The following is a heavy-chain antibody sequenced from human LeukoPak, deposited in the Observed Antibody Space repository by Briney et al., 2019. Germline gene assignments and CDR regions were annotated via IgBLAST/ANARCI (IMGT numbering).Heavy chain of an antibody. D-gene: IGHD3-10*01. CDR3: ARDVGDIWFGEMLRDWFDP. Sequence: ASVKVSCKASGYTFTSYGISWVRQAPGQALEWSGGISAYNGNTNYAQKLQGRVTMTTDTSTSTAYMELRSLISDDTAVYYCARDVGDIWFGEMLRDWFDPWGQGTLVTVSS. V-gene: IGHV1-18*01. J-gene: IGHJ5*02. CDR1: GYTFTSYG. CDR2: ISAYNGNT.